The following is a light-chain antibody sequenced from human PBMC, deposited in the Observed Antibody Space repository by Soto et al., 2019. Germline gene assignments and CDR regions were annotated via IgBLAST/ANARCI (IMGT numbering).Light chain of an antibody. CDR3: SSYAGSIYV. CDR1: SSDVGGYNY. J-gene: IGLJ1*01. V-gene: IGLV2-8*01. Sequence: QSVLTQPPSASGSPGQSVTISCTGTSSDVGGYNYVSWYQQHPVKAPKLMIYEVSKRPSGVPDRFSGSKSGNTASLTVSGLQAEDEADYYCSSYAGSIYVFGTGTKLTVL. CDR2: EVS.